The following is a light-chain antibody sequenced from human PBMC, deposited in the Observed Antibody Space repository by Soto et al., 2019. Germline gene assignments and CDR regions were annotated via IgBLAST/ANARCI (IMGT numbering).Light chain of an antibody. V-gene: IGLV2-14*01. CDR3: TSYTSISTVV. J-gene: IGLJ3*02. CDR1: SSDLGDYNY. Sequence: QAVLTQPASVSGSPGQSITISCTGTSSDLGDYNYVSWYQHHPGEAPKLMTHEVSNRPSGVSDRFSGSKSGNTASLTISGLQTEDEADYYCTSYTSISTVVFGGGTKLTVL. CDR2: EVS.